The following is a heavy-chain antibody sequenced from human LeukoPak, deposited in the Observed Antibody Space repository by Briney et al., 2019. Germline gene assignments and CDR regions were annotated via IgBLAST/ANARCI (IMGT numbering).Heavy chain of an antibody. D-gene: IGHD2-2*01. CDR3: VRDPHALDY. J-gene: IGHJ4*02. CDR1: GFTFSSYS. V-gene: IGHV3-48*01. Sequence: GGSLRLSCAASGFTFSSYSMNWVRQAPGKGLEWVSYITSSSSPIYYADSVKGRFTISRDNAKNSLYLQMNSLRAEDTAIYYCVRDPHALDYWGQGTLVTVSS. CDR2: ITSSSSPI.